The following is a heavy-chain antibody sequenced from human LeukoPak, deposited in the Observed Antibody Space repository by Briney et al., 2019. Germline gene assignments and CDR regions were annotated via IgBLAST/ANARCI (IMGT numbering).Heavy chain of an antibody. V-gene: IGHV4-39*01. CDR1: GGSISSNNYY. J-gene: IGHJ6*03. CDR3: ARLVVLQYDVNLDPYFYYMDV. CDR2: IYYSGST. D-gene: IGHD3-9*01. Sequence: KPSETLSLICTVSGGSISSNNYYWGWIRQPPGKGLEWIVNIYYSGSTYYNPSLKSRVTISVDTSKNQFSLKLTSVTATDTAVYYCARLVVLQYDVNLDPYFYYMDVWGKGTTVTVSS.